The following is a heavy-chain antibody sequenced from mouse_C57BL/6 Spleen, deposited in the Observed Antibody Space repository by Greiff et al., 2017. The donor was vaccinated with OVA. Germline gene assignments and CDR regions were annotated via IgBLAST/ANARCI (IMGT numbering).Heavy chain of an antibody. D-gene: IGHD2-4*01. CDR3: ARSPRYDYDLYYYAMDY. V-gene: IGHV1-55*01. J-gene: IGHJ4*01. CDR2: IYPGSGSN. Sequence: QVQLQQPGAELVKPGASVKMSCKASGYTFTSYWITWVKQRPGQGLEWIGDIYPGSGSNNYNEKFKSKATLTVDTSSSTAYMQLSSLTSEDSAVYYCARSPRYDYDLYYYAMDYWGQGTSVTVSS. CDR1: GYTFTSYW.